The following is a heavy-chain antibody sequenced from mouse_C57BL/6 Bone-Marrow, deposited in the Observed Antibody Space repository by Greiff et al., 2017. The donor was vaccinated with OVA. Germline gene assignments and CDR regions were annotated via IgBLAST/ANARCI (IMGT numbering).Heavy chain of an antibody. CDR1: GFNIKDDY. J-gene: IGHJ2*01. D-gene: IGHD1-3*01. V-gene: IGHV14-4*01. CDR3: TTSLIT. CDR2: IDPENGDT. Sequence: EVKLMESGAELVRPGASVKLSCTASGFNIKDDYMHWVKQRPEQGLEWIGWIDPENGDTEYASKFQGKATITADTSSNTAYLQLSSLTSEDTAVYYCTTSLITGGQGTTLTVSS.